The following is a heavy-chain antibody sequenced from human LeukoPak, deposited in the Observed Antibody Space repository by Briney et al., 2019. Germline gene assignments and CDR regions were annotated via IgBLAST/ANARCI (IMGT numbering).Heavy chain of an antibody. CDR3: ASPGPYYSETSGYLVF. CDR1: GASISSGSYY. Sequence: PSETLSLTCTVSGASISSGSYYWSWIRQPAGKGLEWLGYVYYSGSTNYNPSLKSRVTISLDTSKNQFSLRLTSVTAADRAVYYCASPGPYYSETSGYLVFWGQGILVTASS. J-gene: IGHJ4*02. D-gene: IGHD3-22*01. CDR2: VYYSGST. V-gene: IGHV4-61*10.